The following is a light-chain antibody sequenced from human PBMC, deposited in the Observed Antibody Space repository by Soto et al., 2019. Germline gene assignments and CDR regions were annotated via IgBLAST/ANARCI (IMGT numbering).Light chain of an antibody. CDR2: TAS. Sequence: DIQMTQSPSSVSASVGDSVTITCRASESIRTWLAWYRQKPGKAPELLIYTASNLQSGVPSRFSGRGSGTDFTLTISSLQPEDFATYYCHQAISFPITFGQGTRLEIK. CDR3: HQAISFPIT. CDR1: ESIRTW. V-gene: IGKV1-12*01. J-gene: IGKJ5*01.